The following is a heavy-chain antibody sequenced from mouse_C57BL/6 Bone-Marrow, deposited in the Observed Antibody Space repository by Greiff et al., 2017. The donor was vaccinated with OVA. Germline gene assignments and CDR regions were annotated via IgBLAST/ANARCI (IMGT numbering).Heavy chain of an antibody. CDR3: EKNYSSCCRFAY. Sequence: QVQLKQSGAELARPGASVKLSCTASGYTFTSYGISWVKQSTGQGLEWIGEIYPRSGNTYYTEKFKGKATLTADKSSSTAYMELRSLTSKDTAVYSGEKNYSSCCRFAYWGKGTLVTVSA. CDR1: GYTFTSYG. D-gene: IGHD1-1*01. V-gene: IGHV1-81*01. CDR2: IYPRSGNT. J-gene: IGHJ3*01.